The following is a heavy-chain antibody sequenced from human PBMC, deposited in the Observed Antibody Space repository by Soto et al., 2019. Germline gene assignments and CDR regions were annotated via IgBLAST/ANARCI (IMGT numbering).Heavy chain of an antibody. J-gene: IGHJ4*02. CDR1: GFSFSSYA. CDR2: ISGRGGSS. CDR3: AKGSIEYSASVDY. Sequence: EVQLLESGGGLIQPGGSLRLSCSASGFSFSSYAMMSVRQAPGKGLEWVSVISGRGGSSYFADSAKGRFTISRDNSKNMLYLEMNSLRAEDTAIYFCAKGSIEYSASVDYWGQGTLVIVSS. V-gene: IGHV3-23*01. D-gene: IGHD1-26*01.